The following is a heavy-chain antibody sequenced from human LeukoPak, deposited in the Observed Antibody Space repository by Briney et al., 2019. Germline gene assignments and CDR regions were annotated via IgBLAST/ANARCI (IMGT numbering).Heavy chain of an antibody. J-gene: IGHJ3*02. Sequence: PGGSLRLSCAASGFSLGNYEMNWVRQAPGKGLGWVSYISSGGTIVYYAESVKGRFTVSRDNAKNSLYLQMYSLRAEDTAVYFCVKIPRPDIFHIWGQGTRVTVSS. V-gene: IGHV3-48*03. CDR2: ISSGGTIV. CDR1: GFSLGNYE. CDR3: VKIPRPDIFHI. D-gene: IGHD2-15*01.